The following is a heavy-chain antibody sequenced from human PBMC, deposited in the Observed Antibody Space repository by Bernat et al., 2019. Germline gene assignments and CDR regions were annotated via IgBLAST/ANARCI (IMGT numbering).Heavy chain of an antibody. CDR2: ISSSSSYT. D-gene: IGHD2-15*01. V-gene: IGHV3-11*06. Sequence: QVQLVESGGGLVKPGGSLRLSCAASGFTFSDYYMSWIRQAPGKGLEWVSYISSSSSYTNYADSVKGRFTISRDNAKNSLYLQMNSLRAEETAVYYCARDRGYCSGGSCSDYYYYYGMDVWGQGTTVTVSS. J-gene: IGHJ6*02. CDR3: ARDRGYCSGGSCSDYYYYYGMDV. CDR1: GFTFSDYY.